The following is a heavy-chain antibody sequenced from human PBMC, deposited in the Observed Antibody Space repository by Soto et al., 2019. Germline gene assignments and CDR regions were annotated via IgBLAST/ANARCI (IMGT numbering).Heavy chain of an antibody. D-gene: IGHD6-13*01. CDR3: ARGGSTWSAEYYQH. CDR1: GYTFSNYG. J-gene: IGHJ1*01. V-gene: IGHV1-18*01. CDR2: ISGYNGNT. Sequence: QVHVVQSGAEVKKPGASVKLSCKASGYTFSNYGISWVRQAPGQGPEWMGWISGYNGNTKYEQSLQGRVTMATDTSTSTAYLELRSLRSDDTAIYYCARGGSTWSAEYYQHWGQGTVVIVSS.